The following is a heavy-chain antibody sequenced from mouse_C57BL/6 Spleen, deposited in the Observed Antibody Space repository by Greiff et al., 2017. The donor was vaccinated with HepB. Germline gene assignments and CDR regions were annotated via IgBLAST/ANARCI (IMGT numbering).Heavy chain of an antibody. CDR3: ARSHYYYGSAYAMDY. Sequence: VQLQQSGAELVKPGASVKISCKASGYAFSSYWMNWVKQRPGKGLEWIGQIYPGDGDTNYNGKFKGKATLTADKSSSTAYMQLSSLTSEDSAVYCCARSHYYYGSAYAMDYWGQGTSVTVSS. J-gene: IGHJ4*01. CDR2: IYPGDGDT. V-gene: IGHV1-80*01. D-gene: IGHD1-1*01. CDR1: GYAFSSYW.